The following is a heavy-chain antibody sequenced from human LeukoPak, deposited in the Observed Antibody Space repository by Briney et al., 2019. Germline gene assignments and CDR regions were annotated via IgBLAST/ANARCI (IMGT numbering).Heavy chain of an antibody. CDR1: GFTFSSYA. J-gene: IGHJ4*02. V-gene: IGHV3-23*01. CDR2: ISGSGGST. D-gene: IGHD3-3*01. Sequence: GGSLRLSCAASGFTFSSYAMSWVRQAPGKGLEWVSAISGSGGSTYYADSVKGRFTISRDNSKNTLYLQMNSLRAEDTAVYYCARDNGYDFWSGYLDYWGQGTLVTVSS. CDR3: ARDNGYDFWSGYLDY.